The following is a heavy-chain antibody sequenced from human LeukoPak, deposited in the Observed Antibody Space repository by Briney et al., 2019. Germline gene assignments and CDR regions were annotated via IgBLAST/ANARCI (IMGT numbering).Heavy chain of an antibody. D-gene: IGHD3-22*01. CDR1: GFTFSSYW. Sequence: PGGSLRLSCAASGFTFSSYWMHWVRQAPGKGLVWVSRIKSDGSTNYADSVKGRFTISRDNAKNTVSLQMNSLRAEDTGVYFCARAPSEIGGYYPEYFGHWGQGTLVTVSS. CDR2: IKSDGST. CDR3: ARAPSEIGGYYPEYFGH. V-gene: IGHV3-74*01. J-gene: IGHJ1*01.